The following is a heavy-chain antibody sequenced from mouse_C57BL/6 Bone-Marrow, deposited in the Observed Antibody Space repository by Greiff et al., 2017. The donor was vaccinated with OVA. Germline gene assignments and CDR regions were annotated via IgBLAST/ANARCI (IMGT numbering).Heavy chain of an antibody. Sequence: QVQLQQSGAELVKPGASVKLSCKASGYTFTSYWMQWVKQRPGQGLEWIGEIDPSDSYTNYNQKFKGKATLPVDTSSSTAYMQLSSLTSEDSAVYYCAISSPALYSWYAYWGQGTLVTVSA. CDR2: IDPSDSYT. D-gene: IGHD6-1*01. J-gene: IGHJ3*01. V-gene: IGHV1-50*01. CDR3: AISSPALYSWYAY. CDR1: GYTFTSYW.